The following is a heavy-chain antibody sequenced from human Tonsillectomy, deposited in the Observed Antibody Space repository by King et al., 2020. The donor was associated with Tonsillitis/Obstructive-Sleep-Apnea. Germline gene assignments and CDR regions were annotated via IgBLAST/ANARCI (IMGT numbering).Heavy chain of an antibody. CDR1: GDTFSSHA. J-gene: IGHJ6*02. D-gene: IGHD5-24*01. CDR2: IIYNLGIA. Sequence: QMQLVQSGAEVKKPGSSVKVSCKASGDTFSSHAISWVRQAPGQGLEWMGGIIYNLGIANYAHKFQGRVTITADKSTGTTYMEVSRLRSEATALYHCAYSREGYNHFYYYGMDVWGQGTTVTVSS. CDR3: AYSREGYNHFYYYGMDV. V-gene: IGHV1-69*10.